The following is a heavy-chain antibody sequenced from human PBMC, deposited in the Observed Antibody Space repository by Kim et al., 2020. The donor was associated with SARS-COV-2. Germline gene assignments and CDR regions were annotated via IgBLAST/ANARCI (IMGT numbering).Heavy chain of an antibody. D-gene: IGHD3-9*01. J-gene: IGHJ6*02. CDR1: GFTFGDYA. V-gene: IGHV3-9*01. CDR2: ISWNSGSI. CDR3: AKDTEFSYYDILTGYYSPMDV. Sequence: GGSLRLSCAASGFTFGDYAMHWVRQAPGKGLEWVSGISWNSGSIGYADSVKGRFTISRDNAKNSLYLQMNSLRAEDTALYYCAKDTEFSYYDILTGYYSPMDVWGQGTTVTVSS.